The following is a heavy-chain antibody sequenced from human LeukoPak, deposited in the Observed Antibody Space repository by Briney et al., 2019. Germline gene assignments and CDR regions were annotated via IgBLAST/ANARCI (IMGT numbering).Heavy chain of an antibody. CDR2: INPNSGGT. J-gene: IGHJ3*02. V-gene: IGHV1-2*02. CDR3: AKDLAPYSGSLHAFDI. CDR1: GYTFTGYY. D-gene: IGHD1-26*01. Sequence: GASVKVSCKASGYTFTGYYMHWVRQAPGQGLEWMGWINPNSGGTNYAQKFQGRVTITADESTSTAYMELSSLRSEDTAVYYCAKDLAPYSGSLHAFDIWGQGTMVTVSS.